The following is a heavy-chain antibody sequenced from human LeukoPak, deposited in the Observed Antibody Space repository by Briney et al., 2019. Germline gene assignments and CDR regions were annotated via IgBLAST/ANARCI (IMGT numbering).Heavy chain of an antibody. J-gene: IGHJ4*02. CDR3: AKGSGWNHYFDY. CDR2: ISGSGGST. CDR1: GFTFSSYA. V-gene: IGHV3-23*01. D-gene: IGHD6-19*01. Sequence: PGGSLRLSCGASGFTFSSYAMSWVRQAPGKGLEWVSAISGSGGSTYYADSVKGRFTISRDNSKNTLYLQMNSLRAEDTAVYYCAKGSGWNHYFDYWGQGTLVTVSS.